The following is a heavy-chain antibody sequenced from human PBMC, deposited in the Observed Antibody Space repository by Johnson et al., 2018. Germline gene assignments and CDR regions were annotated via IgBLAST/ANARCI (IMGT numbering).Heavy chain of an antibody. CDR2: IIPIFGTA. D-gene: IGHD5-18*01. V-gene: IGHV1-69*12. CDR3: ARRMDTAMVYYYMHG. CDR1: GGTFSSYA. J-gene: IGHJ6*03. Sequence: QVQLVQSGAEVKKPGSSVKVSCKASGGTFSSYAISWVRPAPGQGLEWMGGIIPIFGTANYAQKFQGRVTITADYSTSTAYMELSSVRSEDPAVYYCARRMDTAMVYYYMHGWGKGTTVTVSS.